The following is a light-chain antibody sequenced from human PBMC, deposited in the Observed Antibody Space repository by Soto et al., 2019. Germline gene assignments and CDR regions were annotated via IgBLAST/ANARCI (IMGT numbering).Light chain of an antibody. CDR2: GAS. CDR1: QSVSSSY. CDR3: QQYGSSPIP. V-gene: IGKV3-20*01. J-gene: IGKJ5*01. Sequence: VVSLSLGTLSLTTSERATLYFSASQSVSSSYLAWYQPKSGLAPRLLIYGASSRATGIPDRFSGSGSGTDFTLTISRLEPEDFAVYYCQQYGSSPIPFGQGTRLAI.